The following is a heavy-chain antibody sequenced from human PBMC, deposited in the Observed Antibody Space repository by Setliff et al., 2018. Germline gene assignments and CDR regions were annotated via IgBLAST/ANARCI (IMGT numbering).Heavy chain of an antibody. D-gene: IGHD3-22*01. J-gene: IGHJ4*02. CDR3: ARQEDDSSGYYSTD. V-gene: IGHV4-39*01. Sequence: LSLTCAVSGGSISSSYYYWGWIRQPPGKGLEWIGGIYYSGSTYYNPSLKSRVTISVDTSKNQFSLKLSSVTVADTAVYYCARQEDDSSGYYSTDWGQGTLVTVSS. CDR2: IYYSGST. CDR1: GGSISSSYYY.